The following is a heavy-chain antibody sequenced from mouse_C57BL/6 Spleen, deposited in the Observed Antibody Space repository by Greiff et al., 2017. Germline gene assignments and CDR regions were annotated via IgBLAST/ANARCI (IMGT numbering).Heavy chain of an antibody. CDR1: GYTFPNYW. CDR2: IYPGGGYT. Sequence: VQLQQSGAELVRPGTSVKMSCKASGYTFPNYWIGWAKQRPGHGLEWIGDIYPGGGYTNYNEKFKGKATLTADKSSSTAYMQFSSLTSEDSAIYYCARFRLGYAMDYWGQGTSVTVSS. CDR3: ARFRLGYAMDY. D-gene: IGHD4-1*01. V-gene: IGHV1-63*01. J-gene: IGHJ4*01.